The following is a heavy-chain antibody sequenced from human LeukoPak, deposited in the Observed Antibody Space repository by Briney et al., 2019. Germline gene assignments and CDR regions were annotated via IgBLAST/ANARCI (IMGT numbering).Heavy chain of an antibody. CDR3: ARVGRGCFDS. D-gene: IGHD6-19*01. V-gene: IGHV4-59*01. CDR1: GVSTSSYY. Sequence: PSETLSLTCTVSGVSTSSYYWSWIRQPPGQGLEGIGYVYYSGNTNYSPSLKSRVTISIDTSRNQFSLRLSSVTAADTAVYYCARVGRGCFDSWGQGTLVTVSS. J-gene: IGHJ4*02. CDR2: VYYSGNT.